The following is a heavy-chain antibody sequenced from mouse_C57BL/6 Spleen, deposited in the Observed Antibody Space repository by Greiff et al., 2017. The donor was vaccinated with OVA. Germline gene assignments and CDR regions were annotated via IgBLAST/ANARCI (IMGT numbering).Heavy chain of an antibody. J-gene: IGHJ4*01. CDR2: INPNNGGT. Sequence: EVQLQQSGPELVKPGASVKISCKASGYTFTDYYMNWVKQSHGKSLEWIGDINPNNGGTSYNQKFKGKATLTVDKSSSTAYMELRSLTSEDSAVYYCARPPNYGSSYYAMDYWGQGTSVTVSS. CDR1: GYTFTDYY. D-gene: IGHD1-1*01. CDR3: ARPPNYGSSYYAMDY. V-gene: IGHV1-26*01.